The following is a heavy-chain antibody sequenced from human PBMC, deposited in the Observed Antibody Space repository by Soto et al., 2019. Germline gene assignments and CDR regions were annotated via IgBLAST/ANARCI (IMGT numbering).Heavy chain of an antibody. CDR3: ARDPPPTDY. V-gene: IGHV1-18*01. J-gene: IGHJ4*02. Sequence: QVQLVQSGAEVKKPGASVKVSCKTSGYTFTSYHISWVRQAPGQGLEWMGWISAYNTNTNYAQKFQGRVTMHTDTLKSTAYMELRSLRSDDTAAYYCARDPPPTDYWGQGTLVTVSS. CDR2: ISAYNTNT. CDR1: GYTFTSYH.